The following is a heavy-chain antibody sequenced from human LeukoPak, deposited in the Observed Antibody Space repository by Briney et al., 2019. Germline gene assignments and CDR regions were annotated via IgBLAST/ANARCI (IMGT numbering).Heavy chain of an antibody. V-gene: IGHV4-59*08. J-gene: IGHJ4*02. D-gene: IGHD2-15*01. CDR2: IYYSGST. CDR3: ARLPLSGCSGGSCYPSFDY. Sequence: SGTLSLTCTVSGGSISNYYWSWIRQPPGKGLEWIGYIYYSGSTNYSPSLKSRVTISVDTSKNQFSLKLSSVTAADTAVYYCARLPLSGCSGGSCYPSFDYWGQGTLVTVSS. CDR1: GGSISNYY.